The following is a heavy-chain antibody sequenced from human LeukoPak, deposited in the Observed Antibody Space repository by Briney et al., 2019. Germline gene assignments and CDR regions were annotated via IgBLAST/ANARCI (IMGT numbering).Heavy chain of an antibody. CDR3: ARVGVRGESFDY. CDR1: GGSISSYY. J-gene: IGHJ4*02. V-gene: IGHV4-59*01. Sequence: SETLSLTCTVSGGSISSYYWSWIRQPPGKGLEWIGYIYYSGSTNYNPSLKSRVTISVDTSKNQFSLKLSSVTAADTAVYYCARVGVRGESFDYWGQGTLVTVSS. D-gene: IGHD3-10*01. CDR2: IYYSGST.